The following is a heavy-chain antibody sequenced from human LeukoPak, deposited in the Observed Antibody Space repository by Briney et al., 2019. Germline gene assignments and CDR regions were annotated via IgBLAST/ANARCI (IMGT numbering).Heavy chain of an antibody. Sequence: PSETLSLTCTVSGGSISSYYWSWIRQPPGKGLEWIGYIYYSGSTNYNPSLKSRVTISLDTSKNQFSLKLTSVTAADTAVYYCARRPPATVVITPYFDSWGQGTLVTVSS. CDR2: IYYSGST. J-gene: IGHJ4*02. V-gene: IGHV4-59*08. CDR1: GGSISSYY. CDR3: ARRPPATVVITPYFDS. D-gene: IGHD4-23*01.